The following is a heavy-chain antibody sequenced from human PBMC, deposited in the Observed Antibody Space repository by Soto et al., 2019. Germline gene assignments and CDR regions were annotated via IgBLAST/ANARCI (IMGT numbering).Heavy chain of an antibody. V-gene: IGHV3-33*06. CDR2: IWYDGSNQ. Sequence: QVQLVESGGGVVQPGRSLRLSCAASGFIFTTYGLHWVRQAPGKGLEWVAVIWYDGSNQYYADSVKGRFTISRDNSQNILYPEMNSVRVEETAVYYCVKDHCGGDCYSDPYFDYWGQGTLVTVSS. CDR3: VKDHCGGDCYSDPYFDY. CDR1: GFIFTTYG. D-gene: IGHD2-21*02. J-gene: IGHJ4*02.